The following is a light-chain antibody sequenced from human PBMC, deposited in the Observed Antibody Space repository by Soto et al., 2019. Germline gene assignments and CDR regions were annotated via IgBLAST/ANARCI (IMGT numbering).Light chain of an antibody. CDR3: MQGTHWPYT. V-gene: IGKV2-30*01. CDR1: QSPVYSNGNTY. J-gene: IGKJ2*01. Sequence: DVVMTPSPLSLPVTLGQPASISCRSSQSPVYSNGNTYLSWFQQRPGQSPRRLMYKVSNRDSGVPDRFSGSGSGTEFTLKISRVEAEDVGVYYCMQGTHWPYTFGQGTNLEI. CDR2: KVS.